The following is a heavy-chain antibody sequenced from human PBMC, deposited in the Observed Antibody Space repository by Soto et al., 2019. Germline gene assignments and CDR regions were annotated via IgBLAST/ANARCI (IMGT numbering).Heavy chain of an antibody. CDR1: GYSFTSYW. CDR3: ARIGVEAVAGYYYCGMDV. D-gene: IGHD6-19*01. V-gene: IGHV5-51*01. Sequence: PGESLKISCKGSGYSFTSYWIGWVRQMPGKGLEWMGIIYPGDSDTRYSPSFQGQVTISADKSISTAYLQWSTLKASDTATYYCARIGVEAVAGYYYCGMDVWGQGTTVTVSS. CDR2: IYPGDSDT. J-gene: IGHJ6*02.